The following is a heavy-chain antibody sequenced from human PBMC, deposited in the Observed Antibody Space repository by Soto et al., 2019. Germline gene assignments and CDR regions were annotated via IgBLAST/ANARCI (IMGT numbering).Heavy chain of an antibody. CDR3: ARPAREYDNSPGYLDY. Sequence: GESLKISCQGSGYIFSNYWIGWVRQMPGKGLEWMGIIYPDDSDTRYSPAFNGQVTISVDQSSATAFLQWNSLKASDTAMYFCARPAREYDNSPGYLDYWGQGTRVTVSS. CDR1: GYIFSNYW. V-gene: IGHV5-51*01. J-gene: IGHJ4*02. CDR2: IYPDDSDT. D-gene: IGHD6-6*01.